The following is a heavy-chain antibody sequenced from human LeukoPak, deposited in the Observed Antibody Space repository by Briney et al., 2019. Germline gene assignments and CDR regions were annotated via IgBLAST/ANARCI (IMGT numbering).Heavy chain of an antibody. J-gene: IGHJ6*03. V-gene: IGHV1-69*01. D-gene: IGHD3-10*01. CDR1: GGTFSSYA. CDR3: ARVRRYYGSGSYYYNYYYYMDV. CDR2: IIPIFGTA. Sequence: SVKVSCKASGGTFSSYAISWVRQAPGQGLEWMGGIIPIFGTANYAQKFQGRVTITADESTSTAYMELSSLRSEDTAVYYCARVRRYYGSGSYYYNYYYYMDVWGKGTTVTISS.